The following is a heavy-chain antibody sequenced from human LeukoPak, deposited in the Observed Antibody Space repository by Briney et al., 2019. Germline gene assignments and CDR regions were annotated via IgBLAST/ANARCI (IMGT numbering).Heavy chain of an antibody. J-gene: IGHJ4*02. D-gene: IGHD3-22*01. CDR2: INPNSGGT. Sequence: GASVKVSCKASGYTFTDYYMHWVRQAPGQGLEWMGWINPNSGGTNYAQKFQGRVTMTRDTSISTAYMELSRLRSDDTAVYYCARGIDYYDTYYFDYWGQGTLVTVSS. CDR1: GYTFTDYY. CDR3: ARGIDYYDTYYFDY. V-gene: IGHV1-2*02.